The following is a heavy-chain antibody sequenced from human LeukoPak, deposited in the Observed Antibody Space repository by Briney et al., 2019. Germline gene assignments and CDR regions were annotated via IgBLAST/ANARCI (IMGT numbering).Heavy chain of an antibody. Sequence: GGSLRLSCAASGFTFSSYWKHWVRQAPGKGLVWVSRIKSDGSTNYADSVKGRFTISRDNAKNTVSLQMNSLRAEDTGVYYCARAPSEIGGYYPEYFRHWGQGTLVTVSS. CDR1: GFTFSSYW. D-gene: IGHD3-22*01. CDR2: IKSDGST. J-gene: IGHJ1*01. V-gene: IGHV3-74*01. CDR3: ARAPSEIGGYYPEYFRH.